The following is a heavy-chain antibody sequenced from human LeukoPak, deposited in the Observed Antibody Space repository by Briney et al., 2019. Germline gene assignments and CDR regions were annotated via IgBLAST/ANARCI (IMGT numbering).Heavy chain of an antibody. CDR3: ARDSFGGLFDY. CDR1: GFTFSSYA. Sequence: GGSLRLSCAASGFTFSSYAMHWVRQAPGKGLEWVAVISYDGSNKYYADSVKGRFTISRDNSKNTLYLQMNSLRAEDTAVYYCARDSFGGLFDYWGQGTLVTVSS. D-gene: IGHD3/OR15-3a*01. CDR2: ISYDGSNK. J-gene: IGHJ4*02. V-gene: IGHV3-30-3*01.